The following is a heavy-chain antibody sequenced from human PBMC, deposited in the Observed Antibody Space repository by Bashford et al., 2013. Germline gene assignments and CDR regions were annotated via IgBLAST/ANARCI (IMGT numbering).Heavy chain of an antibody. Sequence: SETLSLTCAVYGGSFSGYYWSWIRQPPGKGLEWIGEINHSGSTNYNSSLKSRVIISVDTSKNQFSLKLSSVTAADTAVYYCARQGGPRTGYTYFDSWGQGTLVTVSS. CDR3: ARQGGPRTGYTYFDS. J-gene: IGHJ4*02. D-gene: IGHD5-24*01. CDR2: INHSGST. V-gene: IGHV4-34*01. CDR1: GGSFSGYY.